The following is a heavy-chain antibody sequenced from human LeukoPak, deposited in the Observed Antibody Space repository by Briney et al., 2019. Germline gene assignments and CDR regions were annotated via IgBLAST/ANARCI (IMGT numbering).Heavy chain of an antibody. J-gene: IGHJ4*02. CDR2: IYNTGST. V-gene: IGHV4-4*07. D-gene: IGHD3-10*01. CDR1: GESIISSYF. CDR3: AKYASGSLVV. Sequence: KTSETLSLTCSVSGESIISSYFWSWIRQPAGKGLEWIGRIYNTGSTDFNPSLKSRVTMSVGTSRNQFSLKLSSVTAADTAVYYCAKYASGSLVVWGQGTLVTVSS.